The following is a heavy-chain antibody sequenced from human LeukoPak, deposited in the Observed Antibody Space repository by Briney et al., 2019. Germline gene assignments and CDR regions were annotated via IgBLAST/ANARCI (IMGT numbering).Heavy chain of an antibody. V-gene: IGHV3-23*01. CDR3: AKASYSSSWYYLDDYYYYYMDV. CDR1: GFTFTTYG. J-gene: IGHJ6*03. D-gene: IGHD6-13*01. Sequence: GGSLGLSCSASGFTFTTYGMNWVRQAPGKGLEWVSGIGGSGTRTYYADSVKGRFTISRDNSKNTLYLQMDSLRDEDTAVYYCAKASYSSSWYYLDDYYYYYMDVWGKGTTVTISS. CDR2: IGGSGTRT.